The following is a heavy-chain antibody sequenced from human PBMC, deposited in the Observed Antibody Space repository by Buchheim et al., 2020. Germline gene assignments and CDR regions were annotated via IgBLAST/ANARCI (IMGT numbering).Heavy chain of an antibody. CDR1: GFTFSSYG. J-gene: IGHJ6*02. CDR2: IWYDGSNK. V-gene: IGHV3-33*06. CDR3: AKWGPYGDYFFGMDV. D-gene: IGHD4-17*01. Sequence: QVQLVESGGGVVQPGRSLRRSCAASGFTFSSYGMHWVRQAPGKGLEWVAVIWYDGSNKYYADSVKGRFTISRDNSKNTLYLQMNSLRAEDTAVYYCAKWGPYGDYFFGMDVWGQGTT.